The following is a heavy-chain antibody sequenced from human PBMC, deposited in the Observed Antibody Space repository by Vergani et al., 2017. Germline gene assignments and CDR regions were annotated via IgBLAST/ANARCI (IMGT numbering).Heavy chain of an antibody. CDR1: GGSISSYY. CDR2: IYTSGST. V-gene: IGHV4-4*07. D-gene: IGHD2-2*01. CDR3: AAGLGYCSSTSCPEPQDAFDI. J-gene: IGHJ3*02. Sequence: QVQLQESGPGLVKTSETLSLTCTVSGGSISSYYWSWIRQPAGRGLEWIGRIYTSGSTNYNTSRKSRVTMSVDTSKNQFSLMLISVTAADTAAYYCAAGLGYCSSTSCPEPQDAFDIWGQGTMVTVSS.